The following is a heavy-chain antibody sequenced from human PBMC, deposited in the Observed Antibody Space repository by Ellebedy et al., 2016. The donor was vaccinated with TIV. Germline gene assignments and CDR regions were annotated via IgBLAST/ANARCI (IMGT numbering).Heavy chain of an antibody. Sequence: AASVKVSCKASGYTFTTYVITWVRQAPGQGLEWMGWISAYNGNTNFAQNLQGRVTMTTDTSTRTAYMELRSLRSDDTAVYYCARTGLGGNFFDYWGQGTLVTVSS. D-gene: IGHD4-23*01. CDR3: ARTGLGGNFFDY. V-gene: IGHV1-18*01. J-gene: IGHJ4*02. CDR1: GYTFTTYV. CDR2: ISAYNGNT.